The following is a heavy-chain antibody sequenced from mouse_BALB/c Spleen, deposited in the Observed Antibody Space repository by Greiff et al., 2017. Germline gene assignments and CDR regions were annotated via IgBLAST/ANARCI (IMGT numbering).Heavy chain of an antibody. Sequence: VQLQQSGPELVKPGASVRISCKASGYTFTSYYIHWVKQRPGQGLEWIGWIYPGNVNTKYNEKFKGKATLTADKSSSTAYMQLSSLTSEDSAVYFCARWYDEGGYWGQGTTLTVSS. CDR1: GYTFTSYY. CDR2: IYPGNVNT. V-gene: IGHV1S56*01. D-gene: IGHD2-14*01. CDR3: ARWYDEGGY. J-gene: IGHJ2*01.